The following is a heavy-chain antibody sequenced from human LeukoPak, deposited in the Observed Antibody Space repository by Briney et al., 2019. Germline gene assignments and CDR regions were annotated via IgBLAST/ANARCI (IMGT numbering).Heavy chain of an antibody. V-gene: IGHV3-30*03. CDR3: ARSHYYDSSRRGYFDY. CDR1: GLTFSSYG. Sequence: PGGSLRLSCAVSGLTFSSYGMHWVRQAPGKGLEWVAVISGDGSIIHYADSVKGRFTISRDNSKNTLYLQMNSLRAEDTAVYYCARSHYYDSSRRGYFDYWGQGTLVTVSS. J-gene: IGHJ4*02. CDR2: ISGDGSII. D-gene: IGHD3-22*01.